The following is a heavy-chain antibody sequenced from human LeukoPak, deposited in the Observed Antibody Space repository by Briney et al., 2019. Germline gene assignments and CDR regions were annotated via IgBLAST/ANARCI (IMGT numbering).Heavy chain of an antibody. V-gene: IGHV3-30*18. Sequence: GGSLRLSCAASGFTFSSYGMHWVRQAPGKGLEWVAVISYDGSNKYYADSVKGRFTISRDNSKNTLYLQMNSLRAEDTAVYYCAKGPSLRYFDWFPRDPWGQGTLVTVSS. D-gene: IGHD3-9*01. CDR2: ISYDGSNK. J-gene: IGHJ5*02. CDR3: AKGPSLRYFDWFPRDP. CDR1: GFTFSSYG.